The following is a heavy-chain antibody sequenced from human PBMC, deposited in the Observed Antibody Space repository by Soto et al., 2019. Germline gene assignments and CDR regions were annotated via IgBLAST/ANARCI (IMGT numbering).Heavy chain of an antibody. V-gene: IGHV2-5*01. Sequence: QITLKGSGPTLVKPTQTLTLTCTFSGFSLSTRAVGVGWIRQPPVKALEWLALIYWNDDKRYSPSLKNRLTITKDTSKNHVVLTMTNMDPVDTATYYCAHRHELGSFDIWGQGTKVTVSS. CDR3: AHRHELGSFDI. D-gene: IGHD1-26*01. J-gene: IGHJ3*02. CDR1: GFSLSTRAVG. CDR2: IYWNDDK.